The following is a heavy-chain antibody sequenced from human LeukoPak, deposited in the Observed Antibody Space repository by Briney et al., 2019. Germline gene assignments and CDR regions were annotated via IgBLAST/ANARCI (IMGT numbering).Heavy chain of an antibody. J-gene: IGHJ3*02. D-gene: IGHD6-13*01. V-gene: IGHV2-70*11. Sequence: SGPTLVNPTQTLTLTCTFSGFSLSTSGMCVSWIRQPPGKALECLARIDWDDDKYYSTSLKTRLTISKDTSKNQVVLTMTNMDPVDTATYYCARGTLAAVDAFDIWGQGTMVTVSS. CDR1: GFSLSTSGMC. CDR3: ARGTLAAVDAFDI. CDR2: IDWDDDK.